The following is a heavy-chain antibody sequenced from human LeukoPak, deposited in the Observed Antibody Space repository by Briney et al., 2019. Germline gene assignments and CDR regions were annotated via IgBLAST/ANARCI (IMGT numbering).Heavy chain of an antibody. D-gene: IGHD3-9*01. J-gene: IGHJ5*02. CDR1: GGSITSGGYY. CDR2: IFYTGAT. Sequence: SETLSLTCTVSGGSITSGGYYWSWIRQYPGKGLEWIGYIFYTGATHYNPSLKSRVFISMDMSKNQFSLKLSSVTAADTAVYYCASSRSAYDFLTGYSSDTNWFDPWGQGTLVTVSS. CDR3: ASSRSAYDFLTGYSSDTNWFDP. V-gene: IGHV4-31*03.